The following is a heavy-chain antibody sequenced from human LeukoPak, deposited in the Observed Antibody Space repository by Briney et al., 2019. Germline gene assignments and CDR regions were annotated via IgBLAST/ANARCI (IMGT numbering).Heavy chain of an antibody. D-gene: IGHD2-2*01. CDR1: GYTFTSYY. V-gene: IGHV1-46*01. Sequence: ASVKVSCKASGYTFTSYYMHGVRQAPGQGLEWMGIINPSGGSTSYAQKFQGRVTMTRDTSTSTVYMELSSLRSEDTAVYYCARADRIVVVPAATPVGAFDIWGQGTMVTVSS. CDR3: ARADRIVVVPAATPVGAFDI. CDR2: INPSGGST. J-gene: IGHJ3*02.